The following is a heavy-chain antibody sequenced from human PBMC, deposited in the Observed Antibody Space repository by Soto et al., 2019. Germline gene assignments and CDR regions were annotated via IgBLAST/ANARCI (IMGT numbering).Heavy chain of an antibody. CDR3: ARHGVAARPENWFDP. D-gene: IGHD6-13*01. V-gene: IGHV5-51*01. J-gene: IGHJ5*02. Sequence: PGESLKISCMGSGYKVSTWHNFTSYWIAWVRQMPGEGLEWMGIIYPGDSDTRYSPSFQGQVTISADKSISTAYLQWSSLKASDTAMYYCARHGVAARPENWFDPWGQGTLVTVSS. CDR2: IYPGDSDT. CDR1: GYKVSTWHNFTSYW.